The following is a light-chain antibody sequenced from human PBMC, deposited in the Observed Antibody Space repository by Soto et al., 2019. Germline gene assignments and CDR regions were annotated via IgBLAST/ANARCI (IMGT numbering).Light chain of an antibody. CDR2: EVS. J-gene: IGLJ3*02. CDR1: SSDVGGYKY. V-gene: IGLV2-14*01. CDR3: YSYARGSRA. Sequence: QSALTQPASVSGSPGQSITISCTGTSSDVGGYKYVSWYHQYPGKAPKLMIYEVSNRPSGVSDRFSGSKSGNTASLTISGLQAEDEGDYYCYSYARGSRAFGGGTKLTVL.